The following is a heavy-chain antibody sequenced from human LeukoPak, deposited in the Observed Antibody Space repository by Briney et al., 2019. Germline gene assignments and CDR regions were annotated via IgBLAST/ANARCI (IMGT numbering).Heavy chain of an antibody. J-gene: IGHJ4*02. CDR2: IYYSGST. V-gene: IGHV4-39*01. CDR3: ARHGHHGDHDY. Sequence: KASETLSLTCTVSGGSVSSSSYYWGWIRQPPGKGLEWIGCIYYSGSTYYNPSLKSRVTISVDTSKNQFSLKLTSVTAADTAVYYCARHGHHGDHDYWGQGTLVTVSS. CDR1: GGSVSSSSYY. D-gene: IGHD2-21*02.